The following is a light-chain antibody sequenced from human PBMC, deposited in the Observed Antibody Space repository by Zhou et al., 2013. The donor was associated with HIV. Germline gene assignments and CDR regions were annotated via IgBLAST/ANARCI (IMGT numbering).Light chain of an antibody. J-gene: IGLJ3*02. CDR3: SSYTSSNTLV. CDR1: SSDVGGYNY. V-gene: IGLV2-14*01. CDR2: DVS. Sequence: QSALTQPASVSGSPGQSITISCTGTSSDVGGYNYVSWYQQHPGKAPKLMIYDVSKRPSGVSNRFSGSKSGNAASLTISGLQAEDEADYYCSSYTSSNTLVFGGGTNLTVL.